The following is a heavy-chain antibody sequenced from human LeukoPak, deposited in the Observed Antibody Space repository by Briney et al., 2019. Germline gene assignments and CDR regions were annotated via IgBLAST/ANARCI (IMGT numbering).Heavy chain of an antibody. CDR2: ISYSGIA. CDR3: ARVLYDYYFDY. CDR1: GGSFSSGGYY. Sequence: SQTLSLTCAVSGGSFSSGGYYWSWIRHHPGKGLEWLACISYSGIAYYNPSLKSRLTISIDTSKNQFSLELSSVTAADTALYYCARVLYDYYFDYWGQGTLVTVSS. J-gene: IGHJ4*02. V-gene: IGHV4-31*11. D-gene: IGHD2/OR15-2a*01.